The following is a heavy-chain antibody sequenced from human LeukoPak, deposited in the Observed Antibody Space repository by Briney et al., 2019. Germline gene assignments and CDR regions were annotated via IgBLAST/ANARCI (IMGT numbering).Heavy chain of an antibody. CDR2: IYTSGST. J-gene: IGHJ5*02. CDR1: GDSISSGDYY. Sequence: SQTLSLTCTVSGDSISSGDYYWSWIRQPAGKGLEWIGHIYTSGSTNYNPSLKSRVTMSVDTSKNQFSLKLSSVTAADTAVYYCARDGLSNWFDPWGQGTLVTVSS. CDR3: ARDGLSNWFDP. V-gene: IGHV4-61*09.